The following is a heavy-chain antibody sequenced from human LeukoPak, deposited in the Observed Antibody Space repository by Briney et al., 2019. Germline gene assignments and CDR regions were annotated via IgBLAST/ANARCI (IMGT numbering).Heavy chain of an antibody. Sequence: GGSRRLSCAASGFTFSSYWMPWVRQAPGKGLEWVANIKHNGDELNYVDSVEDRFTISRDNAKNSLYLHMTSLRAEDTAVYYCARELRTFDSWGQGTLVTVSS. V-gene: IGHV3-7*01. CDR3: ARELRTFDS. J-gene: IGHJ4*02. CDR1: GFTFSSYW. CDR2: IKHNGDEL. D-gene: IGHD3-16*01.